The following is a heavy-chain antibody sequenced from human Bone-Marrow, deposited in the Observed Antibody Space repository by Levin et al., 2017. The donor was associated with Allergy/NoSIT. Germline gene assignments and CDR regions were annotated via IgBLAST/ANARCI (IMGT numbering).Heavy chain of an antibody. J-gene: IGHJ4*02. CDR3: AVAVVTATSDY. CDR2: IIPVLGLP. V-gene: IGHV1-69*04. D-gene: IGHD2-21*02. Sequence: PGDSLKISCKASGGSFSTFAISWVRQAPGQGLEWMGRIIPVLGLPNYAPKFQGRVTITADKSTSTAYMELSSLRSDDTAMYYCAVAVVTATSDYWGQGTLVTVSS. CDR1: GGSFSTFA.